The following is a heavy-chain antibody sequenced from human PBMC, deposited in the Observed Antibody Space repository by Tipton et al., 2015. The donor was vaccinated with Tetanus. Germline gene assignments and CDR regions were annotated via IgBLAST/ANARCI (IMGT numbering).Heavy chain of an antibody. D-gene: IGHD3-22*01. Sequence: QLVQSGAEVKKPGASVKVSCKTSGYTFTGYYIYWVRQAPGQGLEWMGWIDPNSGGTVYAQKFQGRVTMTRDTSISTAYMELRSLRSDDTAVYYCARDRGDYIYYGMDVWGPGTTVTVS. CDR1: GYTFTGYY. CDR2: IDPNSGGT. J-gene: IGHJ6*02. CDR3: ARDRGDYIYYGMDV. V-gene: IGHV1-2*02.